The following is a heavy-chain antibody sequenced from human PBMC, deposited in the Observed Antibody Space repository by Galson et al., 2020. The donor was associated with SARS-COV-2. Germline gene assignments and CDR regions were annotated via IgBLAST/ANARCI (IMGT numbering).Heavy chain of an antibody. Sequence: SETLSLTCTVSGGSIISYYWSWFRQPPGKGLEWIGYIYFNGNTIYSPSLKSRVTISVDTSKNQVSLELTSVTAADTAVYFCARHPGYYYYMDVWGKGTTVTVSS. CDR2: IYFNGNT. D-gene: IGHD6-13*01. CDR3: ARHPGYYYYMDV. J-gene: IGHJ6*03. CDR1: GGSIISYY. V-gene: IGHV4-59*08.